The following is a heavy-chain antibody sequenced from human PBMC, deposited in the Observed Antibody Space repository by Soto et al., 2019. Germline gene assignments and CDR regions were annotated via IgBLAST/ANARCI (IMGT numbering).Heavy chain of an antibody. V-gene: IGHV4-30-2*06. J-gene: IGHJ6*02. CDR3: ARSFYGVDL. CDR1: GVSITSGGYS. CDR2: IYQGGSA. Sequence: SETLSLTCTVSGVSITSGGYSWSWIRQSPGQGLEWIGYIYQGGSAYYNPSLKNRVTILIDRSKNQFSLNLTSVTAADTAVYYCARSFYGVDLWGQGTTVTVSS.